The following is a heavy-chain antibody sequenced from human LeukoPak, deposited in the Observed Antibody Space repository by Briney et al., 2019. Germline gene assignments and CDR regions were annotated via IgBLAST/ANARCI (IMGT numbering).Heavy chain of an antibody. CDR2: IIPILGIA. D-gene: IGHD3-10*01. V-gene: IGHV1-69*04. CDR3: AREKTLRGSGSYSFDY. J-gene: IGHJ4*02. CDR1: GGTFSSYA. Sequence: GSSVKVSCKASGGTFSSYAISRVRQAPGQGLEWMGRIIPILGIANYAQKFQGRVTITADKSTSTAYMELSSLRSEDTAVYYCAREKTLRGSGSYSFDYWGQGTLVTVSS.